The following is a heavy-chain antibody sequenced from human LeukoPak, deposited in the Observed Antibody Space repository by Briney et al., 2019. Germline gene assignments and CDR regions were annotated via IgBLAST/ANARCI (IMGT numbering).Heavy chain of an antibody. CDR3: ARVEAMYYYDSSGYLRY. Sequence: PSETLSLTCTVSGGSITIYYWSWVRQPPGKGLEWIGYIYDSGSTNYNPSLKSRVTISGDTSKNQFSLKLSSVTAADTAVYFCARVEAMYYYDSSGYLRYWGQGILVTVSS. V-gene: IGHV4-59*01. D-gene: IGHD3-22*01. CDR1: GGSITIYY. CDR2: IYDSGST. J-gene: IGHJ4*02.